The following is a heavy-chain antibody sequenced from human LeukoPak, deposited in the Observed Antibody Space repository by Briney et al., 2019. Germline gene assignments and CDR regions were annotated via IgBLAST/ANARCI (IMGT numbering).Heavy chain of an antibody. CDR3: TRDRGSSTLGDY. V-gene: IGHV3-49*04. Sequence: GGSLRLSCTVSGFTFGDYAINWVRQAPGKGLEWVGFIRSKAFGETAEYAASVKGRLTISRDDSKSIAYLQMNSLKTEDTAVYYCTRDRGSSTLGDYWGQGTLVTVSS. CDR2: IRSKAFGETA. J-gene: IGHJ4*02. D-gene: IGHD7-27*01. CDR1: GFTFGDYA.